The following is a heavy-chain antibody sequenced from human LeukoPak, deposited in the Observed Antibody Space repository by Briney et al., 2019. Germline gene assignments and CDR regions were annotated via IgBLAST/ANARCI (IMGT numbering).Heavy chain of an antibody. D-gene: IGHD1-26*01. CDR3: TTPSGTWVGY. CDR1: GFTFSNAW. Sequence: PGGSLRLSCAASGFTFSNAWMSWVRQAPGKGLEWVGRIKTKTDGGTTDYAAPVKGRFTISRVDSKNTLYLEMNSLKIEDTALYYCTTPSGTWVGYWGQGTLVTVSS. CDR2: IKTKTDGGTT. V-gene: IGHV3-15*01. J-gene: IGHJ4*02.